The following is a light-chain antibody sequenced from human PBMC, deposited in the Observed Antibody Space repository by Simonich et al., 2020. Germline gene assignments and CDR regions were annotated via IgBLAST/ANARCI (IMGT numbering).Light chain of an antibody. J-gene: IGLJ2*01. CDR2: DVS. CDR3: SSYTSSSTLV. V-gene: IGLV2-14*03. CDR1: SSDVGGYNY. Sequence: QSALTQPASVSGSPGQSITISCTGTSSDVGGYNYFSWYQQHPGKAPKHMIYDVSNRPSGVSNRFSGSKSGNTASLTISGLQAEDEADYYCSSYTSSSTLVFGGGTKLTVL.